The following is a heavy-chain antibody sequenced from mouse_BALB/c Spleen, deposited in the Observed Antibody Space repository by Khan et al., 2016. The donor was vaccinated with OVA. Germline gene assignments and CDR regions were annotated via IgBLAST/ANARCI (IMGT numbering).Heavy chain of an antibody. J-gene: IGHJ2*01. Sequence: EVQLQQSGPDLVKPGASVKIPCKASGYTFTDYNMDWVKQSHGKSLEWIGDINPNNGDTFYNQKFKGKATLTVDKSSRTAFMELRSLTSEDTAVYYCARTGYGSLGYWGQGTTLTVSS. CDR2: INPNNGDT. D-gene: IGHD1-1*01. CDR1: GYTFTDYN. CDR3: ARTGYGSLGY. V-gene: IGHV1-18*01.